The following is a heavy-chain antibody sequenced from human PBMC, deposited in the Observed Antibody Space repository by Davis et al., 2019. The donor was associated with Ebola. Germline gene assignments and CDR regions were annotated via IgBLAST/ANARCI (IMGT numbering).Heavy chain of an antibody. D-gene: IGHD6-6*01. CDR3: ARGVIAARLGAAFDI. CDR2: IYHSGST. J-gene: IGHJ3*02. CDR1: GGSISSSNW. Sequence: SETLSLTCAVSGGSISSSNWWSWVRQPPGKGLEWIGEIYHSGSTNYNPSLKSRVTISVDTSKNQFSLKLSSVTAADTAVYYCARGVIAARLGAAFDIWGQGTMVTVSS. V-gene: IGHV4-4*02.